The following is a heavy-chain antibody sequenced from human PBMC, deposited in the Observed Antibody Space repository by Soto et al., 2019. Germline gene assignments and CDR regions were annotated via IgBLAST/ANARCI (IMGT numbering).Heavy chain of an antibody. V-gene: IGHV3-23*01. CDR1: GFNFSSYA. D-gene: IGHD3-3*01. CDR2: ISGSGGST. CDR3: ANEAVTIFGVVIRIYL. Sequence: GGSLRLSCAAAGFNFSSYARSWVRQEPGKGLEWVSAISGSGGSTYYADSVKGRFTISRDNSKNTLYLQMNSLRAEDTAVYYCANEAVTIFGVVIRIYLWGQGTLVTVSS. J-gene: IGHJ4*02.